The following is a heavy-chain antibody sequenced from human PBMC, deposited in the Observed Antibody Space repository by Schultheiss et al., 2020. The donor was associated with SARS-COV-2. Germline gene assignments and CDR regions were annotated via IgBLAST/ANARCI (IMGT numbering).Heavy chain of an antibody. CDR2: TYYRSKWYN. CDR1: GDSVSSNSAA. D-gene: IGHD2-2*01. J-gene: IGHJ6*02. CDR3: ARADLGEVVPAAKFSFYYYGMDV. V-gene: IGHV6-1*01. Sequence: SQTLSLTCAISGDSVSSNSAAWNWIRQSPSRGLEWLGRTYYRSKWYNDYAVSVKSRITINPDTSKNQFSLQLNSVTPEDTAVYYCARADLGEVVPAAKFSFYYYGMDVWGQGTTVTVSS.